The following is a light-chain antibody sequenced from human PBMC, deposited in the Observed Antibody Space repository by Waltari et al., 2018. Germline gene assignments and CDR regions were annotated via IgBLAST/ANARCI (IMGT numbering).Light chain of an antibody. V-gene: IGKV3-20*01. CDR1: QSVSSSY. Sequence: EIVLTQSPGTLSLSPGERATLSCRASQSVSSSYLAWYQQKPGQAPRPLMYGASSRATGLPDRLSGSGSGTDFTLTISRLEPEDFAVYYCQHYGISPPGLFGPGTKVDIK. CDR3: QHYGISPPGL. J-gene: IGKJ3*01. CDR2: GAS.